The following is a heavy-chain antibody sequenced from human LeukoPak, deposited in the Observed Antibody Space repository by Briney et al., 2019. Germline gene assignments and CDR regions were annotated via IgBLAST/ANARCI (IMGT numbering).Heavy chain of an antibody. CDR1: GGSISSSSYY. CDR3: ASHYGSGMSEVGEARLQYYFDY. CDR2: IYYSGST. Sequence: KASETLSLTCTVSGGSISSSSYYWGWIRQPPGKGLEWIGSIYYSGSTYYNPSLKSRVTISVDTSKNQFSLKLSSVTAADTAVYYCASHYGSGMSEVGEARLQYYFDYWGQGTLVTVSS. V-gene: IGHV4-39*07. J-gene: IGHJ4*02. D-gene: IGHD3-10*01.